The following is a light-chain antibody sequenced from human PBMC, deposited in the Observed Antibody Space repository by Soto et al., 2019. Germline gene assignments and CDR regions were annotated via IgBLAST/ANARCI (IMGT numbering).Light chain of an antibody. V-gene: IGKV4-1*01. CDR3: QQYYGTLWT. CDR1: QSVLHSSNNKNY. CDR2: WAS. J-gene: IGKJ1*01. Sequence: DIVMTQSPDSLAVSLGERASINGKSSQSVLHSSNNKNYLAWYQQKPGQPPKLLIYWASTRESGVPDRFSGSGSGTDFTLTISSLQAEDVAVYFCQQYYGTLWTFGQGTKVEIK.